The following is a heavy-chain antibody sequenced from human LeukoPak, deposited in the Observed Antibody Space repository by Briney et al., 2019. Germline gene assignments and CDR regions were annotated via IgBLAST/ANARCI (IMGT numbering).Heavy chain of an antibody. V-gene: IGHV1-69*04. CDR2: IIPILGIA. J-gene: IGHJ6*02. CDR1: GGTLSSYA. CDR3: ARGRATTKYAPYYYYGMDV. Sequence: ASVKVSCKASGGTLSSYAISWVRQAPGQGLEWMGRIIPILGIANYAQKFQGRVTITADKSTSTAYMELSSLRSEDTAVYYCARGRATTKYAPYYYYGMDVWGQGTTVTVSS. D-gene: IGHD5-24*01.